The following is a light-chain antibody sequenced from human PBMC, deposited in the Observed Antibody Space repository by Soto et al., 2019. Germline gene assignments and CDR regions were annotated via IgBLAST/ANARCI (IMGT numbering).Light chain of an antibody. CDR3: QQYGSSPGT. V-gene: IGKV3-15*01. CDR2: GAS. CDR1: QNIGSN. J-gene: IGKJ1*01. Sequence: EIVMTQSPATLSVSPGERVTLSCRASQNIGSNLAWYQQKFGQAPRLLIYGASTRVTGIPARISGSGSGTEFTLTITSLQSEDFGVYHCQQYGSSPGTFGQGTKVDIK.